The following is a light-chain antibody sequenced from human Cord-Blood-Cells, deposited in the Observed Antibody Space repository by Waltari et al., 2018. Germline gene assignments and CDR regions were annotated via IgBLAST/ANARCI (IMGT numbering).Light chain of an antibody. CDR1: SRSVGGYNS. CDR2: EVS. Sequence: QSALTQPASVSGSPGQSLTIPCTGTSRSVGGYNSVSWYQQHPGKAPKLMIYEVSNRPSGVSNRFSGSKSGNTASLTISGLQAEDEADYYCSSYTSSSTYVFGTGTKVTVL. J-gene: IGLJ1*01. V-gene: IGLV2-14*01. CDR3: SSYTSSSTYV.